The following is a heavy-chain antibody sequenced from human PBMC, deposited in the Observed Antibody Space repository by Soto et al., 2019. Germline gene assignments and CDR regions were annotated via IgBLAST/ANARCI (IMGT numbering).Heavy chain of an antibody. D-gene: IGHD3-10*01. J-gene: IGHJ3*01. V-gene: IGHV4-31*03. Sequence: SETLSLTCTVSGGSISTGGYYWSWIRQHPGKGLEWIGHIYYSGSTYYNPSLKSRVAISIDTSKNQFSLKLSSVTAADTAVYYCATGPSEYYYANWGEGTMVT. CDR1: GGSISTGGYY. CDR3: ATGPSEYYYAN. CDR2: IYYSGST.